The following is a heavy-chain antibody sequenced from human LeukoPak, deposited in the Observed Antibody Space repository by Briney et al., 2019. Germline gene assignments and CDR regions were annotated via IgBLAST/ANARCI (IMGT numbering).Heavy chain of an antibody. CDR2: INPNSGGT. J-gene: IGHJ5*02. V-gene: IGHV1-2*02. D-gene: IGHD5-24*01. CDR1: GYTFTGYY. CDR3: ARAPQYIKRYTWFAP. Sequence: SVKVSCKASGYTFTGYYMHWVRQAPGQGVEWMGWINPNSGGTNYAQKFQGRVTMTRDTSISTAYMELSRLRSDDTAVYYCARAPQYIKRYTWFAPWGQGTLVTVSS.